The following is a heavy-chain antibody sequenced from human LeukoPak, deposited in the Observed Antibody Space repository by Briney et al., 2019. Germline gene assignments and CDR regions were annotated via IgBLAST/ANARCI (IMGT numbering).Heavy chain of an antibody. J-gene: IGHJ4*02. CDR2: IYTSGST. CDR3: ARDDIAAAGTPFDY. CDR1: GGSISSYY. V-gene: IGHV4-4*07. D-gene: IGHD6-13*01. Sequence: SETLSLTCTVSGGSISSYYWSWIRQPAGKGLEWIGRIYTSGSTNYNPSLKKRVTMSVDTSKNQFSLKLSSVTAADTAVYYCARDDIAAAGTPFDYWGQGTLVTVSS.